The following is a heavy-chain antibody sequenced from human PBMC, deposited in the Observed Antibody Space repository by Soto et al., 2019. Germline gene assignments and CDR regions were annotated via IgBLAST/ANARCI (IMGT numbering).Heavy chain of an antibody. CDR3: ASHDPGARFDP. CDR2: INPNNGAT. D-gene: IGHD1-1*01. J-gene: IGHJ5*02. CDR1: RYIFTAYF. V-gene: IGHV1-2*02. Sequence: QVQLVQSGAEVKKPGASVKVSCKAPRYIFTAYFMHWVRQAPGQGLEWMGWINPNNGATHYGLSFQGRVSMTRDTSISTAYMELSSLRSDDTAVYYSASHDPGARFDPRGQGTLVIVSS.